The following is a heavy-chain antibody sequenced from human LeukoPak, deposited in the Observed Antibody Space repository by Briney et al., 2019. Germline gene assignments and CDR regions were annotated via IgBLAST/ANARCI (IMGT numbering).Heavy chain of an antibody. CDR3: ARGGYSYEYWFDP. J-gene: IGHJ5*02. Sequence: SETLSLTCTVSGGSISSSSYYWGWIRQPPGKGLEWIGSIYYSGSTYYNPSLKSRVTISVDTSKNQFSLKLSSVTAVDTAVYYCARGGYSYEYWFDPWGQGTLVTVSS. CDR2: IYYSGST. D-gene: IGHD5-18*01. V-gene: IGHV4-39*07. CDR1: GGSISSSSYY.